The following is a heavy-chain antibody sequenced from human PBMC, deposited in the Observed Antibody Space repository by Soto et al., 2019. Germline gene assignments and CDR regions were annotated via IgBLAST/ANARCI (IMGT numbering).Heavy chain of an antibody. V-gene: IGHV3-30*04. CDR2: ISYDGSNK. J-gene: IGHJ4*02. CDR3: ASSLQISSSSFDY. D-gene: IGHD6-6*01. CDR1: GFTFSSYA. Sequence: GGSLRLSCAASGFTFSSYAMHWVRQAPGKGLEWVAVISYDGSNKYYADSVKGRFTISRDNSKNTLYLQMNSLRAEDTAVYYCASSLQISSSSFDYWGQGTLVTVSS.